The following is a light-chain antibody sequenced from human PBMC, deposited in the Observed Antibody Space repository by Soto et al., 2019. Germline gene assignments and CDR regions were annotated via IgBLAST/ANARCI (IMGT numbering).Light chain of an antibody. Sequence: EIVLTQSPGTLSLSPGERATLSCRASQSVSSSYLAWYQQKPGQAPRLLIYGASTRATGIPARFSGSGSGTEFTLTISSLEPEDFAVYYCQQRGNWPPGFTFGPGTKVDI. CDR2: GAS. CDR1: QSVSSSY. J-gene: IGKJ3*01. V-gene: IGKV3D-20*02. CDR3: QQRGNWPPGFT.